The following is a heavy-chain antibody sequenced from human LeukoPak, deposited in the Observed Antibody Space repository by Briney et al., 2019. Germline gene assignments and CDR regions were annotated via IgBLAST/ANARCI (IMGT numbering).Heavy chain of an antibody. D-gene: IGHD2-2*01. CDR3: AIVGSMVVVPAAKSLDY. V-gene: IGHV1-18*01. CDR1: GSTFTRYG. J-gene: IGHJ4*02. Sequence: GESVKVSCKASGSTFTRYGISWVRQAAGQGLEWMGWISAYNGNTNYAQKLQGRVTMTTDTSTSTAYMELRSLRSDDTAVYYCAIVGSMVVVPAAKSLDYWGQGTLVTVFS. CDR2: ISAYNGNT.